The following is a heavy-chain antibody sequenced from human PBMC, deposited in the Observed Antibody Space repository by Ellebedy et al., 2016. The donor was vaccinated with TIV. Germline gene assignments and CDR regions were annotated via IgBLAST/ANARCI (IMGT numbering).Heavy chain of an antibody. V-gene: IGHV4-59*08. J-gene: IGHJ4*02. CDR1: GGSISDYY. Sequence: MPSETLSLTCTVSGGSISDYYWSWIRQPPGQGLEYIGYIFYTGSNSYDPSLKSRVTISVDTLKNQFSVKLNSVTAADTAVYYCARGGTITDGTPVPDNWGQGTLVTVSS. D-gene: IGHD3-9*01. CDR3: ARGGTITDGTPVPDN. CDR2: IFYTGSN.